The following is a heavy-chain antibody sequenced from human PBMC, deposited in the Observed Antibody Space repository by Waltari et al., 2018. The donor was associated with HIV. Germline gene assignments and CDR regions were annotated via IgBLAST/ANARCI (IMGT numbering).Heavy chain of an antibody. D-gene: IGHD5-12*01. CDR2: ISGSGGST. CDR3: AKFRDGYNLFDY. Sequence: VQLLESGGGLVQPGGSLRLSCAASGLPFSSVDMGWVGQAPGKGLEWVSAISGSGGSTYYADSVKGRFTISRDNSKNTLYLQMNSLRAEDTAVYYCAKFRDGYNLFDYWGQGTLVTVSS. CDR1: GLPFSSVD. J-gene: IGHJ4*02. V-gene: IGHV3-23*01.